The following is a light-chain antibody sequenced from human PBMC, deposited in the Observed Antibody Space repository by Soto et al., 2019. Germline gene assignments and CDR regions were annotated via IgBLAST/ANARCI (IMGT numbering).Light chain of an antibody. CDR1: SSVIGGDNY. V-gene: IGLV2-14*01. J-gene: IGLJ1*01. CDR2: EVS. Sequence: SVLTQPVSVSGSTGQLITISCTATSSVIGGDNYVSWYQQHPGKAPKLMIYEVSNRPSGVSNRFSGAKSGNTASPTISGLQAEDEADYYCGSYTSSSTYVFGAVTKVTV. CDR3: GSYTSSSTYV.